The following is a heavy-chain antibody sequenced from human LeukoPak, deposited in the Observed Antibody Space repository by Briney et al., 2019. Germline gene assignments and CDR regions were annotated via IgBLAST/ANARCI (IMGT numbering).Heavy chain of an antibody. Sequence: GSLRLSCAASGFTFSNLGMNWVRQAPGKGLEWIGFVYYSGSTNYNPSLKSRVIISVDTSKNQFSLNLTSVTAADTAVYYCARGSYYYGSGSWEYYFDYWGQGTLVTVSS. D-gene: IGHD3-10*01. CDR1: GFTFSNLG. CDR3: ARGSYYYGSGSWEYYFDY. V-gene: IGHV4-59*11. CDR2: VYYSGST. J-gene: IGHJ4*02.